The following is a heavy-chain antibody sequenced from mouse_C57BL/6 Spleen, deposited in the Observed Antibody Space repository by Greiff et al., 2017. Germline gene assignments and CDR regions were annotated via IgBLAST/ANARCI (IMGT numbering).Heavy chain of an antibody. CDR1: GFNIKDYY. CDR2: IDPEDGDT. V-gene: IGHV14-1*01. Sequence: VQLQQSGAELVRPGASVKLSCTASGFNIKDYYMHWVKQRPEQGLEWIGRIDPEDGDTKYAPKFQGKATITADTSSNTAYLQLSILTSADTAVYSGTTSVYYGSSLYYFDYWGQGTTLTVSS. J-gene: IGHJ2*01. CDR3: TTSVYYGSSLYYFDY. D-gene: IGHD1-1*01.